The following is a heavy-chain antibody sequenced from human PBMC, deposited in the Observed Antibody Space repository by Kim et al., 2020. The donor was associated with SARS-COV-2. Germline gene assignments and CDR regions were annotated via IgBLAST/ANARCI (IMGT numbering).Heavy chain of an antibody. V-gene: IGHV1-24*01. D-gene: IGHD6-13*01. J-gene: IGHJ5*02. CDR3: ATSAAAGIGGWFDP. Sequence: AQKFQGRVTMTEDTSTDTAYMELGSLRAEDTAVYYCATSAAAGIGGWFDPWGQGTLVTVSS.